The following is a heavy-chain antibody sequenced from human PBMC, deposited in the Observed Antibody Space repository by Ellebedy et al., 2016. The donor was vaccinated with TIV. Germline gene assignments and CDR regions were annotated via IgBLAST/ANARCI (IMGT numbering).Heavy chain of an antibody. V-gene: IGHV3-33*01. J-gene: IGHJ4*02. CDR2: IWYDGSNK. CDR3: ARDYRFGTNNGFDCGF. D-gene: IGHD5-12*01. CDR1: GFTFSSYG. Sequence: GGSLRLSCAASGFTFSSYGMHWVRQAPGKGLEWVAVIWYDGSNKYYADSVKGRFIISRDNSNNTLYLQMNRLKTDDTAVYFCARDYRFGTNNGFDCGFWGQGTLVTVSS.